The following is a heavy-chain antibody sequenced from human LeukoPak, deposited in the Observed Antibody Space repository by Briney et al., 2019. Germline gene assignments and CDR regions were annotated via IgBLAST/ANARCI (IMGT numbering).Heavy chain of an antibody. D-gene: IGHD6-13*01. CDR1: GYTFTGYY. V-gene: IGHV1-2*02. CDR2: INPNSGGT. CDR3: SRGYSSSGTNSYYGMNV. J-gene: IGHJ6*02. Sequence: ASVKVSCKASGYTFTGYYMHWVRQAPGQGLEWMGWINPNSGGTNYAQKLQGRVTMTTDTSTSTAYMELRSLRSDDTAVDYCSRGYSSSGTNSYYGMNVWAKGPRSPSP.